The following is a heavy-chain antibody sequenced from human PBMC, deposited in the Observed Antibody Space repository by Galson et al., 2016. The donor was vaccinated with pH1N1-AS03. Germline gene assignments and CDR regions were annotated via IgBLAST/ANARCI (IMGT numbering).Heavy chain of an antibody. CDR3: TTMSQAAAPN. J-gene: IGHJ4*02. D-gene: IGHD6-13*01. V-gene: IGHV3-15*01. Sequence: SLRLSCAASGFTFTNAWMSWVRRAPGKGLEWVGRIKSKRDGGATEYAGPVKGRFTISRDDSQNTLYLQMSSLKIEDTAMYYCTTMSQAAAPNWGQRTLVTVSS. CDR2: IKSKRDGGAT. CDR1: GFTFTNAW.